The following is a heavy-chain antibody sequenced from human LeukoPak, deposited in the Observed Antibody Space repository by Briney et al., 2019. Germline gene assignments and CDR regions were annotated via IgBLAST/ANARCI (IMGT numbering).Heavy chain of an antibody. CDR3: ARAANYYDSSGYYYGFDY. V-gene: IGHV4-34*01. D-gene: IGHD3-22*01. Sequence: PSETPSLTCAVYGGSFSGYYWSWIRQPPGKGLEWIGEINHSGGTNYNPSLKSRVTISVDTSKNQFSLKLSSVTAADTAVYYCARAANYYDSSGYYYGFDYWGQGTLVTVSS. CDR2: INHSGGT. CDR1: GGSFSGYY. J-gene: IGHJ4*02.